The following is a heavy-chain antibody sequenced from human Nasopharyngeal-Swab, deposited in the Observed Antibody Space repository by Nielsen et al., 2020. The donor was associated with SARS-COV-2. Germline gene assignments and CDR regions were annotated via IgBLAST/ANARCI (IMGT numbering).Heavy chain of an antibody. CDR1: GFTFSNAW. D-gene: IGHD3-22*01. Sequence: GSLKISCAASGFTFSNAWMSWVRQAPGKGLEWVGRIKSKTDGGTTDYAAPVKGRFTISRDDSKNTLYLQMNSLKTEDTAVYYCTTADYYDSSGYYLSFDYWGQGTLVTVSS. J-gene: IGHJ4*02. V-gene: IGHV3-15*01. CDR2: IKSKTDGGTT. CDR3: TTADYYDSSGYYLSFDY.